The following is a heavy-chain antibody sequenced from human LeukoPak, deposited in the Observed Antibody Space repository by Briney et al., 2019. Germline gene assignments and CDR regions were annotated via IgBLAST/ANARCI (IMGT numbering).Heavy chain of an antibody. CDR3: AMPSSVATKTPFDY. J-gene: IGHJ4*02. CDR2: INPNSGGT. D-gene: IGHD2-15*01. CDR1: GYTFTGYY. V-gene: IGHV1-2*02. Sequence: ASVKVSCKASGYTFTGYYMHWVRQAPGQGLEWMGWINPNSGGTNYAQKFQGRVTMTRDTSISTAYMELSRLRSDDTAVYYCAMPSSVATKTPFDYWGQGTLVTVSS.